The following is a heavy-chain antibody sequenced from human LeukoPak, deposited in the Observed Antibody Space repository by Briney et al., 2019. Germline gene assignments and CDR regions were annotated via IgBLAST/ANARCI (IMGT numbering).Heavy chain of an antibody. D-gene: IGHD2-15*01. CDR1: GFTFSSYA. Sequence: GGSLRLSCAASGFTFSSYAMSWVRQAPGKGLEWVSAISGSGGSTYYADSVKGRFTISRDNSKNTLYLQMNSLRAEDTAVYYCAKEAFVVVVAASEAEWLDRWGQGTLVTVSS. V-gene: IGHV3-23*01. CDR2: ISGSGGST. CDR3: AKEAFVVVVAASEAEWLDR. J-gene: IGHJ5*02.